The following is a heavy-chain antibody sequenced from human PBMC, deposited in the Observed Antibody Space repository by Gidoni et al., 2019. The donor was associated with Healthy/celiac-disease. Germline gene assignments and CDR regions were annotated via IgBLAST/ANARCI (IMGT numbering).Heavy chain of an antibody. CDR2: RSYDGSNK. D-gene: IGHD3-22*01. V-gene: IGHV3-30-3*01. J-gene: IGHJ4*02. CDR3: ARDPMAYYYDSSGSTPPPNFDY. Sequence: QVQLVESGGGVVQPGRSLRLSCAASGFTFSSYAMHWVRQAPGKVLAWVAVRSYDGSNKYDEDSVKGRLTISRENSKNKLDLQMNSLRAEDTAVYYCARDPMAYYYDSSGSTPPPNFDYWGQGTLVTVSS. CDR1: GFTFSSYA.